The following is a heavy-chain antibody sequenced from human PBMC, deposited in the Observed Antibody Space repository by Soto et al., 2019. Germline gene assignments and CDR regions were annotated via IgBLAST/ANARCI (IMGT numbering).Heavy chain of an antibody. V-gene: IGHV4-61*01. J-gene: IGHJ4*02. Sequence: QVQLQESGPGLVKPSETLSLTCSVSGVSVSSGWFYWAWIRQPPGKGLEWIGFGSNSGTTNYKPYLKSRVTISVDTSRSQISLKVNSLTAADTAVYYCARGATVTQYDYWGQGTQVTVSS. D-gene: IGHD4-17*01. CDR3: ARGATVTQYDY. CDR1: GVSVSSGWFY. CDR2: GSNSGTT.